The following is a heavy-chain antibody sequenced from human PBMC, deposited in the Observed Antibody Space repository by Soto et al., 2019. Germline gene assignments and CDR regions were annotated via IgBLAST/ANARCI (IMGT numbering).Heavy chain of an antibody. J-gene: IGHJ4*02. CDR3: ARDLGWAFDS. Sequence: EVQLVESGGGSVQPGGSLRLSCAASGFTFSTFSMNWVRQAPGRGLEWISYISGGGRPISYADSVKGRFTISRDNAKNSLYLQMDSLTDEDTAVYYWARDLGWAFDSWGQGTLVNVSS. D-gene: IGHD6-19*01. CDR1: GFTFSTFS. V-gene: IGHV3-48*02. CDR2: ISGGGRPI.